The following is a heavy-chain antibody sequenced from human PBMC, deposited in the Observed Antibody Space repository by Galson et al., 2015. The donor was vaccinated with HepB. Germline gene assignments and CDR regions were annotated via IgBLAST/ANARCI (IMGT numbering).Heavy chain of an antibody. CDR3: AKEICGGDCLDAFDI. CDR1: GYTFDDYA. V-gene: IGHV3-9*01. CDR2: ISWNSGSI. D-gene: IGHD2-21*02. Sequence: SLRLSCAASGYTFDDYAMHWVRQAPGKGLEWVSGISWNSGSIGYADSVKGRFTISRDNAKNSLYLQMNSLRAEDTALYYCAKEICGGDCLDAFDIWGQGTMVTVSS. J-gene: IGHJ3*02.